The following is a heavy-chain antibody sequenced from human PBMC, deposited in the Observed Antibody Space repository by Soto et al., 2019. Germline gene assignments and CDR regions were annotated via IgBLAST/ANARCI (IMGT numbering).Heavy chain of an antibody. CDR3: ARHASGMYTQFVDV. CDR2: IYPGDSDT. Sequence: RECLKISCKGSGYYFTNYYIGWVRQMPGKGLEWMGVIYPGDSDTRYSPSFQGRVTISADKSINTAYLQWSSLKTSDSAMYFCARHASGMYTQFVDVWGPGTMVTVSS. V-gene: IGHV5-51*01. J-gene: IGHJ3*01. D-gene: IGHD1-20*01. CDR1: GYYFTNYY.